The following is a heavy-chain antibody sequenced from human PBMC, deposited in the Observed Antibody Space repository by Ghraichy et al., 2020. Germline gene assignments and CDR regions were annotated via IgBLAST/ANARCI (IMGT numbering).Heavy chain of an antibody. V-gene: IGHV3-23*01. Sequence: GGSLRLSCAASGFTFSSYAMSWVRQAPGKGLEWVLAISGSGGSTYYADSVKGRFTISRDNSKNTLYLQMNSLRAEDTAVYYCAKSQLYYYDTSAYGSNDAFDIWGHGTMVTVSS. CDR1: GFTFSSYA. D-gene: IGHD3-22*01. CDR3: AKSQLYYYDTSAYGSNDAFDI. J-gene: IGHJ3*02. CDR2: ISGSGGST.